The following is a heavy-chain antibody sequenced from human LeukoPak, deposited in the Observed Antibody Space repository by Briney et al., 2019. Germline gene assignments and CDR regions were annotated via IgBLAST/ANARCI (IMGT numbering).Heavy chain of an antibody. CDR3: AKDGNYYDSSGYYSLYYFDY. J-gene: IGHJ4*02. Sequence: GGSLRLSCAASGFTFSSYAMSWVRQAPGKGLEWVSAISGSGASTYYADSVKGRFTISRDNSKNTLCLQMNSLRAEDTAVYYCAKDGNYYDSSGYYSLYYFDYWGQGTLVTVSS. CDR2: ISGSGAST. CDR1: GFTFSSYA. V-gene: IGHV3-23*01. D-gene: IGHD3-22*01.